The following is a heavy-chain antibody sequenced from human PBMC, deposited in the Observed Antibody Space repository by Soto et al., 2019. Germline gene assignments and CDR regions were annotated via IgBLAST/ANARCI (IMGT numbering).Heavy chain of an antibody. J-gene: IGHJ5*02. D-gene: IGHD1-26*01. Sequence: SDTLSLTFGVSGCSISNGRYSLSWIRQPPGKGLEWIGYIYHSGSTYYNPSLKSRVTISVDRSKNQFSLKLSSVTAADTAVYYCARLSVGYWFDPWGQG. CDR1: GCSISNGRYS. CDR3: ARLSVGYWFDP. CDR2: IYHSGST. V-gene: IGHV4-30-2*01.